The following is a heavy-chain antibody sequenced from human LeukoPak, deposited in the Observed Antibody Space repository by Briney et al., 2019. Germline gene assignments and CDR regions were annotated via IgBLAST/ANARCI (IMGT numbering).Heavy chain of an antibody. V-gene: IGHV3-21*01. CDR2: ISSNSSYI. D-gene: IGHD3-22*01. CDR3: ARDRETTMIVVVITPPDV. CDR1: GFTFSSYS. Sequence: PGGSLRLSCAASGFTFSSYSMNWVRQAPGKGLEWVSPISSNSSYIYYADSVKGRFTISRDNAKNSLYLQMNSLRAEDTAVYYCARDRETTMIVVVITPPDVWGQGTTVTVSS. J-gene: IGHJ6*02.